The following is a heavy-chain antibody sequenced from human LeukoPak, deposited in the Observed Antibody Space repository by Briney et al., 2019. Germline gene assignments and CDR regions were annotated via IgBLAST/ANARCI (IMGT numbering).Heavy chain of an antibody. CDR3: ARGLLLFGELYAFDI. D-gene: IGHD3-10*01. CDR2: IYTSGST. J-gene: IGHJ3*02. CDR1: GGSISSGSYY. Sequence: SETLSLTCTVSGGSISSGSYYWSWIRQPAGKGLEWIGRIYTSGSTNYNPSLKSRVTISVDTSKNQFSLKLSSVTAADTAVYYCARGLLLFGELYAFDIWGQGTMVTVSS. V-gene: IGHV4-61*02.